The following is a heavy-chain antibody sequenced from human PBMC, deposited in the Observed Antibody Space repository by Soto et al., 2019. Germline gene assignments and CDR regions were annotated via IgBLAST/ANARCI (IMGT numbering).Heavy chain of an antibody. CDR2: IYFSGYT. CDR3: AGGIAPIQLEY. Sequence: PSETLSLTCTVSGGSMSPYYWSWIRQTPGKGLEWIAYIYFSGYTNYSPSLKSRVTISVDTSKNQFSLELNSVTAADTAVYYCAGGIAPIQLEYWGQGTLVTVSS. V-gene: IGHV4-59*01. CDR1: GGSMSPYY. D-gene: IGHD6-13*01. J-gene: IGHJ4*02.